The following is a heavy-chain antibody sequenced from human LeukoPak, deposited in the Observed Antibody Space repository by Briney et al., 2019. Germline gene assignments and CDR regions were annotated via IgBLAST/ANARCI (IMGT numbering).Heavy chain of an antibody. J-gene: IGHJ6*02. CDR3: ARQHYYDSSGHPYVYYYGMDV. CDR2: IYPGDSDT. V-gene: IGHV5-51*01. CDR1: GYSFTSYW. D-gene: IGHD3-22*01. Sequence: GESLKISCKGSGYSFTSYWIGWVRQMPGKGLEWMGIIYPGDSDTRYSPSFQGQVTISADKSISTAYLQWSSLKASDTAMYYCARQHYYDSSGHPYVYYYGMDVWGQGTTVTVSS.